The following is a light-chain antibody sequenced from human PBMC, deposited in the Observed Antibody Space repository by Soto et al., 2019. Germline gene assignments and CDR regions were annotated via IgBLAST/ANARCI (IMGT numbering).Light chain of an antibody. V-gene: IGKV3-15*01. J-gene: IGKJ5*01. CDR2: DAS. CDR1: QSVGRK. CDR3: QQYDKWISIT. Sequence: EIVITQSPATVPLSPGELSTLSSRASQSVGRKLVWYQQKAGQAPRPLIFDASTRATGIPARFSGSGSGTEFTLTISRLEPEDFAVYYCQQYDKWISITFGQGTRLEIK.